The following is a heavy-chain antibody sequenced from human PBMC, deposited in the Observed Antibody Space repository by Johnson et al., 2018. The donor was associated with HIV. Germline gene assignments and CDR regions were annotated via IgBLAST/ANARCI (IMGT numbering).Heavy chain of an antibody. CDR3: AREGPSERAGFDI. Sequence: VQLVESGGGLVQPGGSLRLSCAASGYTFSHYWMSWVRQAPGKGLEWVANIKQDGSEKYYVDSVKGRFTISRDNAKNTLYLQMNSLRAEDTAVYYCAREGPSERAGFDIWGQGTMVTVSS. CDR1: GYTFSHYW. V-gene: IGHV3-7*01. J-gene: IGHJ3*02. CDR2: IKQDGSEK.